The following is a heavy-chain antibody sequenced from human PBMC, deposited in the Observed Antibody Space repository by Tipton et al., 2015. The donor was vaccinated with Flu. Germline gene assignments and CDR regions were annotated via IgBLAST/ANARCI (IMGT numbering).Heavy chain of an antibody. Sequence: TLSLTCTVSGGSISNTMYYWGWIRQSPGRGLDWIGSIYHSGHAYYNPSLGSRVAISVDTSKNRFSLTLTSVTAADTAVYYCARALPVFMAAAGNGAFDIWGQCTLVSVSS. V-gene: IGHV4-39*07. J-gene: IGHJ3*02. CDR3: ARALPVFMAAAGNGAFDI. D-gene: IGHD6-13*01. CDR1: GGSISNTMYY. CDR2: IYHSGHA.